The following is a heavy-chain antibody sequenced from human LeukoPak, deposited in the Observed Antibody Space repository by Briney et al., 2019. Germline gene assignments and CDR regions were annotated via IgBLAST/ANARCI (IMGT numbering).Heavy chain of an antibody. D-gene: IGHD2-2*01. J-gene: IGHJ4*02. CDR1: GFTFDDYG. CDR3: AREGGYCSSTSCYPYYFDY. Sequence: PGGSLRLSCAASGFTFDDYGMSWVRQAPGKGLEWVSGINWNGGSTGYADFVKGRFTISRDNAKNSLYLQMNSLRAEDTALYYCAREGGYCSSTSCYPYYFDYWGQGTLVTVSS. CDR2: INWNGGST. V-gene: IGHV3-20*04.